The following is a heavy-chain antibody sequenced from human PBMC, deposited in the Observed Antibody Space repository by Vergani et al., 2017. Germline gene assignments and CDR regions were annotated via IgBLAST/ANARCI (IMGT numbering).Heavy chain of an antibody. J-gene: IGHJ4*02. Sequence: EVQPVESGGGLVKPGGSLRLSCTPSGFTFSSGWMSWVRQAPGKGLEWVALIRPKTDGETTDYAAHVKGRFTISRDDSKNTLYLQMNSLKTEDTAVYYCTTPTKWELRYYFDSWGKGTLVPVSS. D-gene: IGHD3-9*01. CDR1: GFTFSSGW. V-gene: IGHV3-15*01. CDR3: TTPTKWELRYYFDS. CDR2: IRPKTDGETT.